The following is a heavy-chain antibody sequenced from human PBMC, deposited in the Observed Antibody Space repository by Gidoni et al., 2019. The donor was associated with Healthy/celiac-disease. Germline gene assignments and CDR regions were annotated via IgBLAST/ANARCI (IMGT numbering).Heavy chain of an antibody. CDR2: ISYDGSNK. CDR1: GFTFSSYG. D-gene: IGHD6-13*01. J-gene: IGHJ4*02. V-gene: IGHV3-30*18. CDR3: AKTHLAAAGTGPDY. Sequence: QVQLVESGGGVVQPGRSLRLSCAASGFTFSSYGMHWVRQAPGKGLEWVAVISYDGSNKYYADSVKGRFTISRDNSKNTLYLQMNSLRAEDTAVYYCAKTHLAAAGTGPDYWGQGTLVTVSS.